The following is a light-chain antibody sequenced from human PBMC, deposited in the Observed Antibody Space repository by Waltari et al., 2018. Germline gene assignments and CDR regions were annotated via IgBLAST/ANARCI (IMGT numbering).Light chain of an antibody. V-gene: IGKV4-1*01. J-gene: IGKJ5*01. CDR2: WAS. Sequence: DIVMTQSPDSLAVSLCERATINCKSSQSVLYNSNNKNYLAWYQQKPGQTPQLLIYWASTRESGVPDRFSGSGSGTDFTLTISSLQAEDVAVYYCQQYYSTITFGQGTRLEIK. CDR1: QSVLYNSNNKNY. CDR3: QQYYSTIT.